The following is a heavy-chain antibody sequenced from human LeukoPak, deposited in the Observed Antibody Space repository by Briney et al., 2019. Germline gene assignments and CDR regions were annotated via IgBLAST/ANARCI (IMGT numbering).Heavy chain of an antibody. CDR2: IYNSWTT. D-gene: IGHD3-3*01. Sequence: SETLSLTCTVSGDSVSSGSNYWSWIRQPAGKGLEWIGRIYNSWTTNYNPSLKSRVTMSVDTSKNQFSLKLSSVTAADTAVYYCAREGFLEWFDAIYYFDYWGQGTLVTVSS. CDR1: GDSVSSGSNY. J-gene: IGHJ4*02. V-gene: IGHV4-61*10. CDR3: AREGFLEWFDAIYYFDY.